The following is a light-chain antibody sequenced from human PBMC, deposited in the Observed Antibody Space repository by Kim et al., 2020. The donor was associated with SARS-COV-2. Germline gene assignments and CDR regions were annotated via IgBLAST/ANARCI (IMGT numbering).Light chain of an antibody. Sequence: GQRVTISGTGSNSNIWAGYDVHWYQQLPGTAPKLLIYGNNNRPSGVPDRFSGSKSGTSASLAITGLQAEDEVDYYCQSYDSSLSVLFGGGTQLTVL. CDR3: QSYDSSLSVL. J-gene: IGLJ2*01. CDR1: NSNIWAGYD. V-gene: IGLV1-40*01. CDR2: GNN.